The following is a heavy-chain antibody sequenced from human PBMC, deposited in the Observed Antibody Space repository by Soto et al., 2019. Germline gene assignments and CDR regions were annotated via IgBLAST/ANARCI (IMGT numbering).Heavy chain of an antibody. V-gene: IGHV4-59*01. J-gene: IGHJ3*02. CDR2: IYYSGST. CDR3: ARGTNYYDSSGSYDAFDI. CDR1: VGSISSYY. Sequence: SETLSLTGTVSVGSISSYYWSWIRQRPGKGLEWIGYIYYSGSTNYNPSLKSRVTISVDTSKNQFSLKLSSVTAADTAVYYCARGTNYYDSSGSYDAFDIWGQGTMVTVSS. D-gene: IGHD3-22*01.